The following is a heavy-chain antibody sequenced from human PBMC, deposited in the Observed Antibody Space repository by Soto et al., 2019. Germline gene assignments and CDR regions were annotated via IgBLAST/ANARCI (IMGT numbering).Heavy chain of an antibody. Sequence: TFNSYAMNWVRQAPGKGLAWVSAIGTDGNTYYANSVKGRFTISRDNSRTTLYLQMNSLRVEDTALYYCVRKYPGTRPFDYWGQGTLVTVSS. CDR1: TFNSYA. D-gene: IGHD2-2*01. CDR2: IGTDGNT. J-gene: IGHJ4*01. V-gene: IGHV3-23*01. CDR3: VRKYPGTRPFDY.